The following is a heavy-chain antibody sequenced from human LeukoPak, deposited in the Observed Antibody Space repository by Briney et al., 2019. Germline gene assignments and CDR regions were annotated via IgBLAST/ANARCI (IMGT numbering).Heavy chain of an antibody. J-gene: IGHJ4*02. CDR2: INHSGST. V-gene: IGHV4-34*01. CDR3: ARGISHYVWGSYLPLYYFDY. CDR1: GGSFSGYY. D-gene: IGHD3-16*02. Sequence: SETLSLTCAVYGGSFSGYYWSWIRQPPGKGLEWIGEINHSGSTNYNPSLKSRVTISVGTSKNQFSLKLSSVTAADTAVYYCARGISHYVWGSYLPLYYFDYWGQGTLVTVSS.